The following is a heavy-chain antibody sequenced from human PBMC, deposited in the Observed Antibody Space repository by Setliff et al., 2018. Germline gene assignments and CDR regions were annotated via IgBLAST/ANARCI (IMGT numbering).Heavy chain of an antibody. CDR2: INAGNGNT. D-gene: IGHD6-6*01. Sequence: ASVKVSCKASGYTFTSYTMHWVRQAPGQRLEWMGWINAGNGNTKYSQKFQGRVTITRDTSASTAYMELSSLRSEDTAVYYCARDGIAARPGADYWGQGTLVTVSS. CDR3: ARDGIAARPGADY. CDR1: GYTFTSYT. V-gene: IGHV1-3*01. J-gene: IGHJ4*02.